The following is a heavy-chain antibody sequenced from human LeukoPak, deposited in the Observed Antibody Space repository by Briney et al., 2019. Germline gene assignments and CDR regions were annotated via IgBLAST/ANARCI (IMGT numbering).Heavy chain of an antibody. CDR1: GFTFDDYG. J-gene: IGHJ4*02. CDR2: INWNGGST. Sequence: GGSLRLSCAASGFTFDDYGMSWVRQAPGKGLEWVSGINWNGGSTGYADSVKGRFTISRDNAKNSLYLQMNSLRAEDTALYYCARGGYSGYDYDSLIDYWGQGTLVTVSS. CDR3: ARGGYSGYDYDSLIDY. V-gene: IGHV3-20*04. D-gene: IGHD5-12*01.